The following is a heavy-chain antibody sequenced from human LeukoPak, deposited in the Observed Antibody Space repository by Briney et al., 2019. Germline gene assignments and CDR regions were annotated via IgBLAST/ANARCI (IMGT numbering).Heavy chain of an antibody. CDR1: GFTFSSYA. Sequence: GGSLRLSCAASGFTFSSYAMHWVRQAPGKGLEWVAVISYDGSNKYYADSVKGRFTISRDNSKNTLYLQMNSLRAEDTAVYYCAKDGELLDWFDPWGQGTLVTVSS. J-gene: IGHJ5*02. V-gene: IGHV3-30-3*01. CDR2: ISYDGSNK. CDR3: AKDGELLDWFDP. D-gene: IGHD1-26*01.